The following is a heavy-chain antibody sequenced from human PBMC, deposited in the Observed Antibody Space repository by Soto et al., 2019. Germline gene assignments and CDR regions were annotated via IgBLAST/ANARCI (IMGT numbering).Heavy chain of an antibody. CDR2: MNPSSGNT. J-gene: IGHJ6*02. V-gene: IGHV1-8*01. CDR3: ARGHRGFGSFYYYGMDV. CDR1: GYTFTSYD. Sequence: ASVKVSCKASGYTFTSYDINWVRQATGQGLEWMGWMNPSSGNTGYAQKFQGRVTMTRNTSISTAYMELSSLRSEDTAVYYCARGHRGFGSFYYYGMDVWGQGTTVTVSS. D-gene: IGHD3-10*01.